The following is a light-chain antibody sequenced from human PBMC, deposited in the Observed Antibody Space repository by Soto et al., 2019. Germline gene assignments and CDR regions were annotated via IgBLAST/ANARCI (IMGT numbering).Light chain of an antibody. V-gene: IGKV1-5*01. CDR1: QRVTTW. Sequence: DIQMTQSPSTLSASVGDRVTITCRASQRVTTWLAWYQQKPGQAPNLLIHDASTLEPGVPSRFRGSGSGTVFTLTISNLQPDDFATYYCQQYNCYPTFGGGTKVDIK. CDR2: DAS. CDR3: QQYNCYPT. J-gene: IGKJ4*01.